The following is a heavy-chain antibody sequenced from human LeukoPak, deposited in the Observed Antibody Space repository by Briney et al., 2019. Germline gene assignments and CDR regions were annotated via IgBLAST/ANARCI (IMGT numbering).Heavy chain of an antibody. CDR3: ARGDGSYYYGMDV. CDR1: GGSISSYY. V-gene: IGHV4-59*01. D-gene: IGHD2-21*01. Sequence: SETLSLTCTVSGGSISSYYWSYIRQPPGKGVEWIGYIYNGGSTNYNPSLKSRVTVSVDTSKNQFSLKLSSVTAADTAVYYCARGDGSYYYGMDVWGQGATVTVS. J-gene: IGHJ6*02. CDR2: IYNGGST.